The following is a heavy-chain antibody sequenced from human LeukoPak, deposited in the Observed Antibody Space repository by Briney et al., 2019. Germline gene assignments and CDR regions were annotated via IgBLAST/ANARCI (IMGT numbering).Heavy chain of an antibody. CDR3: VRGAKNQYQLPLYYFDY. CDR1: GFTFSSYD. D-gene: IGHD2-2*01. V-gene: IGHV3-13*01. J-gene: IGHJ4*02. Sequence: GSLRLSCAASGFTFSSYDMHWVRQATGKGLEWVSAIVTAGDTYYPGSVKDRFTISRENAENSLYLQMNSLRAGDTAVYYCVRGAKNQYQLPLYYFDYWGQGTLVTVSS. CDR2: IVTAGDT.